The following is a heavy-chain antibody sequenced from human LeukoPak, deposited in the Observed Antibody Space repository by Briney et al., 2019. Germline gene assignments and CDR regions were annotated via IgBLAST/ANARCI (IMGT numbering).Heavy chain of an antibody. CDR2: IWYDGSNK. J-gene: IGHJ6*02. Sequence: PGRSLRLSCAASGFTFSSYGMHCVRQAPGKGLEWVAVIWYDGSNKYYADSVKGRFTISRDNSQNTLYLQMNSLRAEDTAVYYCARGEQLGPSHYYGMDVWGQGTTVTVSS. CDR1: GFTFSSYG. CDR3: ARGEQLGPSHYYGMDV. V-gene: IGHV3-33*01. D-gene: IGHD6-6*01.